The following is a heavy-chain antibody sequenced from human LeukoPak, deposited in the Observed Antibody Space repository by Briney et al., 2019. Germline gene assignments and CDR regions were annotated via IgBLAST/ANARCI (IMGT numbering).Heavy chain of an antibody. CDR1: GYTFTSYY. Sequence: GASVKVSCKASGYTFTSYYMHWVRQAPGQGLEWMGIINPSGGSTSYAQKFQGRVTMTRDTSTSTVYMELSSMRSEDTAVYYCARESGDSSSPVYFDYWGQGTLVTVSS. J-gene: IGHJ4*02. CDR2: INPSGGST. V-gene: IGHV1-46*01. D-gene: IGHD6-13*01. CDR3: ARESGDSSSPVYFDY.